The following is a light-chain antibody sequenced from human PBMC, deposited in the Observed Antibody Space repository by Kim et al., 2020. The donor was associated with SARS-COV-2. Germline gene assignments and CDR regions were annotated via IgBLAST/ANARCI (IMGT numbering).Light chain of an antibody. Sequence: DIQMTQSPSSLSASVGDRVTITCRASQSINSYLNWYQQKPGKAPKLLIYAASSLQSGVPSRFSGSGSGTDFTLTISSLQPEDFATYYCQQSDSMPLTFGGGTKVDIK. CDR3: QQSDSMPLT. V-gene: IGKV1-39*01. CDR2: AAS. J-gene: IGKJ4*01. CDR1: QSINSY.